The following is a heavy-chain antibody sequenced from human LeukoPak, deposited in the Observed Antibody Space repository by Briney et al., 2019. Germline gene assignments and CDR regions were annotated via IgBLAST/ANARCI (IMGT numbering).Heavy chain of an antibody. CDR3: ARPAADCGGDCYWAFDY. Sequence: GGSLRLSCAASGFTFSTYPMNWVRQAPGKGLAWDSYISSRSSTIYYADSVKGRFTISRDNAKNSLYLQMNSLRAEDTAVYYCARPAADCGGDCYWAFDYWGQGTLVTVSS. CDR2: ISSRSSTI. D-gene: IGHD2-21*01. V-gene: IGHV3-48*01. CDR1: GFTFSTYP. J-gene: IGHJ4*02.